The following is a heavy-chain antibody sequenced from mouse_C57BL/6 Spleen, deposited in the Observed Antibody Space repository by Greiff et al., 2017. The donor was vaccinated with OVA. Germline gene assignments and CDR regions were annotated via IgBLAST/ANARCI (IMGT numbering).Heavy chain of an antibody. V-gene: IGHV5-16*01. CDR2: INYDGSST. CDR1: GFTFSDYY. D-gene: IGHD1-1*01. J-gene: IGHJ3*01. CDR3: ARDDGSSSWFAY. Sequence: EVKVVESEGGLVQPGSSMKLSCTASGFTFSDYYMAWVRQVPEKGLEWVANINYDGSSTYYLDSLKSRFIISRDNAKNILYLQMSSLKSEDTATYYCARDDGSSSWFAYWGQGTLVTVSA.